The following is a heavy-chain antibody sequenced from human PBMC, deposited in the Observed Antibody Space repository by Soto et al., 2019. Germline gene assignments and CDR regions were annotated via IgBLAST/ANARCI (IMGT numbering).Heavy chain of an antibody. CDR1: GFTFSNAW. CDR3: TTGHCSSTSCYEAGAFDI. D-gene: IGHD2-2*01. CDR2: IKSKTDGGTT. Sequence: EVQLVESGGGLVKPGGSLRLSCAASGFTFSNAWMSWVRQAPGKGLEWVGRIKSKTDGGTTDYAAPVKGRFTISRDDSKNTLYLQMNSLKTEDTAVYYCTTGHCSSTSCYEAGAFDIWGQGTMVTVSS. V-gene: IGHV3-15*01. J-gene: IGHJ3*02.